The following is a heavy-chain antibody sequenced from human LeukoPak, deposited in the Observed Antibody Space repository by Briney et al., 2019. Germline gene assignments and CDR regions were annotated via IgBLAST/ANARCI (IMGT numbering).Heavy chain of an antibody. V-gene: IGHV3-23*01. Sequence: PGGSLRLSCAASGFTFSSYGMSWVRQAPGKGLEWVPFITTSGATTSYADSVKGRFTISRDNPRNTLYMQMNSLRDEDTALYYCAIMHGYYDGSGYWVQWGQGTLATVSS. CDR3: AIMHGYYDGSGYWVQ. CDR1: GFTFSSYG. J-gene: IGHJ4*02. CDR2: ITTSGATT. D-gene: IGHD3-22*01.